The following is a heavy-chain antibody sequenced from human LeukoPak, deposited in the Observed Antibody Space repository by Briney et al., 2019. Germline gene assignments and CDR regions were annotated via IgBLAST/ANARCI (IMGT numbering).Heavy chain of an antibody. J-gene: IGHJ5*02. CDR3: ARGVKYYDFWSGYTYNWFDP. CDR2: IYYSGST. D-gene: IGHD3-3*01. CDR1: GGSISSYY. V-gene: IGHV4-59*01. Sequence: SSETLSLTCTVSGGSISSYYWSWIRQPPGKGLEWIGYIYYSGSTNYNPSLKSRVTISVDTSKNQFSLKLSSVTAADTAVYYCARGVKYYDFWSGYTYNWFDPWGQGTLVTVSS.